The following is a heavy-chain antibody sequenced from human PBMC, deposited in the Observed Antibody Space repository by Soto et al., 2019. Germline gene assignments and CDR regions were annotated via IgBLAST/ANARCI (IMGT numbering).Heavy chain of an antibody. J-gene: IGHJ4*02. V-gene: IGHV1-8*01. CDR3: ARVRERRKPHWCKWNYALAY. D-gene: IGHD1-7*01. Sequence: QVQLVQSGAEVKKPGASVKVSCKASGYTFTSYDINWVRQATGQGLEWMGWMNPNSGNTGCAQEFQGIVTMTRNTSISTAYMELSSLRSEDTAVYYCARVRERRKPHWCKWNYALAYWGQGTLVTVSS. CDR2: MNPNSGNT. CDR1: GYTFTSYD.